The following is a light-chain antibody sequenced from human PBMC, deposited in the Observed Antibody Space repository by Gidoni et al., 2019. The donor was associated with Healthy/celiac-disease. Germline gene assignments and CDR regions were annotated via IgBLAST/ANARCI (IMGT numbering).Light chain of an antibody. CDR3: QKYNSAPQRIT. Sequence: DIPMTQFPSSLSASVGDRVTITCRASQGISNYLAWYQQKPGKVPKLLIYAASTLQSGVPSRFSGSGSGTDFTLTISSLQPEDVATYYCQKYNSAPQRITFGQGTRLEIK. J-gene: IGKJ5*01. CDR1: QGISNY. V-gene: IGKV1-27*01. CDR2: AAS.